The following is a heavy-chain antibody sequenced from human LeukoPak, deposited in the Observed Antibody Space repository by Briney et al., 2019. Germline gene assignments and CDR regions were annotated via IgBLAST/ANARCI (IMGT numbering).Heavy chain of an antibody. V-gene: IGHV4-4*09. D-gene: IGHD5-24*01. Sequence: DPSETLSLTCTVSGGSISSYYWSWIRQPPGKGLEWIGYIYTSGSTNYNTSLKSRVTISVDTSKNQFSLKLSSVTAADTAVYYCARHGGRWLQSVYFDYWGQGTLVTVSS. CDR1: GGSISSYY. J-gene: IGHJ4*02. CDR2: IYTSGST. CDR3: ARHGGRWLQSVYFDY.